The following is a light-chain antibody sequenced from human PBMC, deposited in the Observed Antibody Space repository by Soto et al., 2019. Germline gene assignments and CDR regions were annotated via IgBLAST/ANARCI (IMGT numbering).Light chain of an antibody. V-gene: IGLV2-11*01. J-gene: IGLJ3*02. CDR3: CSYAGNSLGV. Sequence: QSALTQPRSVSGSPGQSVTISSTGSSSDGGGSNFVSWYQQHPVKAPKLVIYDVSKRPSGVPDRFSGSKSGNTASLTISGLQAEDEAEYYCCSYAGNSLGVFGGGTKLTVL. CDR1: SSDGGGSNF. CDR2: DVS.